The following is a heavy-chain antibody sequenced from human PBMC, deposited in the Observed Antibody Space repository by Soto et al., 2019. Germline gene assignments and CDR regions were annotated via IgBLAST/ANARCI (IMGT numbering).Heavy chain of an antibody. J-gene: IGHJ4*02. CDR2: INHRGST. CDR1: GGSFSGYY. Sequence: SETLSLTCAVYGGSFSGYYWSWIRQPPGKGLEWIGEINHRGSTHYNPSLKSRVTISVDTSKNQFSLTLSSVTAADTAVYFCARGDTMTGYSYWGQGTPVTVSS. CDR3: ARGDTMTGYSY. V-gene: IGHV4-34*01. D-gene: IGHD3-9*01.